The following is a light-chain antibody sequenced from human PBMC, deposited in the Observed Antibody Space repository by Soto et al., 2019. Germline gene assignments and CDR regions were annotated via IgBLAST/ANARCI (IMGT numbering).Light chain of an antibody. CDR3: QQYDSFPLT. J-gene: IGKJ4*01. CDR1: QGIRNN. V-gene: IGKV1-16*02. Sequence: DIQMTQSPSSLSASVGDRVTITCRASQGIRNNLAWFQQKPGKAPRSLIYAASNLQSGVPSKFSGSGSGTDFTLIISSLQPEDFATYYCQQYDSFPLTFGGGTEVEIK. CDR2: AAS.